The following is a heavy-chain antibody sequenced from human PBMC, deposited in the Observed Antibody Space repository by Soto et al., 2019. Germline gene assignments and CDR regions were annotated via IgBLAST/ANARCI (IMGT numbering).Heavy chain of an antibody. D-gene: IGHD6-13*01. CDR1: GYTFTSYD. V-gene: IGHV1-8*01. J-gene: IGHJ4*02. Sequence: ASVKVSCKASGYTFTSYDINWVRQATGQGLEWMGWMNPNSGNTGYAQKFQGRVTMTRNTSISTAYMELSSLRSEDTAVYYCARGWYSSSWYSYYFDYWGQGTLVTVSS. CDR3: ARGWYSSSWYSYYFDY. CDR2: MNPNSGNT.